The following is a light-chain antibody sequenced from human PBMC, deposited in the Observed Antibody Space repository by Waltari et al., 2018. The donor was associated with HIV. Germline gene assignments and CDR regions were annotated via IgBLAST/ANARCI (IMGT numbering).Light chain of an antibody. V-gene: IGLV2-14*01. CDR2: EVS. J-gene: IGLJ2*01. CDR3: SSYTNSSTPVV. CDR1: SSDVGGYNY. Sequence: QSALAQPASVSGSPGQSITISCTGTSSDVGGYNYVSWYQHHPGKVPKLIVYEVSNRPSGVSNRFSGSKSGNTASLTISGLQAEDEVDYYCSSYTNSSTPVVFGGGTKLTVL.